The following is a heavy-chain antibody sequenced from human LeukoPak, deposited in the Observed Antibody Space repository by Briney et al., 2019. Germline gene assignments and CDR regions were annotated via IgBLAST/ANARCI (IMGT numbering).Heavy chain of an antibody. V-gene: IGHV1-2*02. D-gene: IGHD3-9*01. Sequence: ASVKVSCKASGYTFTGYYMHWVRQAPGQGLEWMGWISPNSGGTNYAQKFQGRVTMTRDTSISTAYMELSSLRSDDTAVYYCARVNFDWLLSDFDYWGQGTLVTVSS. CDR1: GYTFTGYY. CDR2: ISPNSGGT. J-gene: IGHJ4*02. CDR3: ARVNFDWLLSDFDY.